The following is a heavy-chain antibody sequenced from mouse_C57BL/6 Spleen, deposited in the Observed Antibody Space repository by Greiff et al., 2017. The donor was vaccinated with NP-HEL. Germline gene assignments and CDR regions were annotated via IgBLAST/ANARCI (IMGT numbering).Heavy chain of an antibody. J-gene: IGHJ1*03. Sequence: EVQLVESGGDLVKPGGSLKLSCAASGFTFSSYGMSWVRQTPDKRLEWVATISSGGSYTYYPDSVKGRFTISRDNAKNTLYLQMSSLKSEDTAMYYCARHGYDGQCGYFDVWGTGTTVTVSS. CDR3: ARHGYDGQCGYFDV. D-gene: IGHD2-3*01. V-gene: IGHV5-6*01. CDR1: GFTFSSYG. CDR2: ISSGGSYT.